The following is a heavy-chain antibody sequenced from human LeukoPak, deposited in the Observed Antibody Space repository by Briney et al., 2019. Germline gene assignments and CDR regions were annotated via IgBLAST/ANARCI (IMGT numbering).Heavy chain of an antibody. CDR1: GGSISSYY. CDR3: ARGRRDGYNYYFDY. CDR2: IYYSGST. J-gene: IGHJ4*02. V-gene: IGHV4-59*01. D-gene: IGHD5-24*01. Sequence: SETLSLTCTVSGGSISSYYWSWIRQPPGKGLEWIGYIYYSGSTNYNPSLKSRVTISVDTSKNQFSLKLSSVTAADTAVYYCARGRRDGYNYYFDYWGRGTLVTVSS.